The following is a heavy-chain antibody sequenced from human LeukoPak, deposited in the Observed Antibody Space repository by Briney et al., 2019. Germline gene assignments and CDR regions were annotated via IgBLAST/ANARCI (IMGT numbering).Heavy chain of an antibody. V-gene: IGHV3-23*01. CDR2: ISGSGGST. D-gene: IGHD4-17*01. J-gene: IGHJ3*02. Sequence: PGRSLRLSCAASGFTFSSYAMSWVRQAPGKGLEWVSAISGSGGSTYYADSVKGRFTISRDNSKNTLYLQMNSLRAEDTAVYYCAKDTLIEEVEYGDYGLIIGAFDIWGRGTMVTVSS. CDR1: GFTFSSYA. CDR3: AKDTLIEEVEYGDYGLIIGAFDI.